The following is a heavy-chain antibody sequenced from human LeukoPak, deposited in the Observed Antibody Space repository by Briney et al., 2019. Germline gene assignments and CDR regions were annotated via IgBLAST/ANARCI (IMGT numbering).Heavy chain of an antibody. CDR1: GYTITTYG. Sequence: ATVKVSFKASGYTITTYGINWVRQAPGQGLEWMGWISAYNGVSRYAQKFQGRVTMATETSTTTAYMELRSLRSDDAAVYFCARGQSSVGGDYYYFGMDVWGQGTTVTVSS. CDR3: ARGQSSVGGDYYYFGMDV. J-gene: IGHJ6*02. CDR2: ISAYNGVS. V-gene: IGHV1-18*01. D-gene: IGHD2-21*01.